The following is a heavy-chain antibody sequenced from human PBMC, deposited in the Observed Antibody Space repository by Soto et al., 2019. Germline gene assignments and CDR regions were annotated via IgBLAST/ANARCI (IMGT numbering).Heavy chain of an antibody. J-gene: IGHJ4*02. V-gene: IGHV1-2*04. Sequence: GASVKVSCKASGYTFTGYYMHWVRQAPGQGLEWMGWINPNSGGTNYAQKFQGWVTMTRDTSISTAYVELSRLRSDDTAVYYCARGRFLEWLANFDYWGQGTLVTVSS. CDR2: INPNSGGT. CDR1: GYTFTGYY. D-gene: IGHD3-3*01. CDR3: ARGRFLEWLANFDY.